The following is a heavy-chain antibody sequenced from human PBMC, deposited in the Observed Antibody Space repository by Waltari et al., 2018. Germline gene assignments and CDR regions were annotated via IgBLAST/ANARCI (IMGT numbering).Heavy chain of an antibody. J-gene: IGHJ1*01. Sequence: GWIGSIYHSGSTYYNPSLKSRVTISVDTSKNQFSLNLNSVTAADPGVYYCARLGLGDYYDSSGYYSLSAEYFQHWGQGTLVTVSS. D-gene: IGHD3-22*01. CDR2: IYHSGST. CDR3: ARLGLGDYYDSSGYYSLSAEYFQH. V-gene: IGHV4-38-2*01.